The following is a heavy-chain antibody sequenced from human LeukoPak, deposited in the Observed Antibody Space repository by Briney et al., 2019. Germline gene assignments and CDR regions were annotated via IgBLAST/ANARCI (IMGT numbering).Heavy chain of an antibody. Sequence: SETLSLTCTVSGGSISSYYWSRIRQPPGKGLEWIGYIYYSGSTNYNPSLKSRVTISVDTSKNQFSLKLSSVTAADTAVYYCARGRWGGVDYWGQGTLVTVSS. CDR1: GGSISSYY. J-gene: IGHJ4*02. V-gene: IGHV4-59*01. CDR3: ARGRWGGVDY. CDR2: IYYSGST. D-gene: IGHD4-23*01.